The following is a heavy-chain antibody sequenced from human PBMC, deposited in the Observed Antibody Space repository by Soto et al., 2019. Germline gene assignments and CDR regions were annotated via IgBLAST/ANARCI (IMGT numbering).Heavy chain of an antibody. CDR2: IYYSGST. D-gene: IGHD5-18*01. Sequence: SETLSLTCTVSGGSISSYYWSWIRQPPGKGLEWIGYIYYSGSTNYNPSLKSRVTISVDTSKNQFSLKLSSVTAADTAVYYCARQAELYSYGPRPFDYWGQGTLVTVSS. J-gene: IGHJ4*02. V-gene: IGHV4-59*08. CDR1: GGSISSYY. CDR3: ARQAELYSYGPRPFDY.